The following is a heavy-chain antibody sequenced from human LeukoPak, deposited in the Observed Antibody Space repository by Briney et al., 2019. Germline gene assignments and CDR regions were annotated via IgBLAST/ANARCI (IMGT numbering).Heavy chain of an antibody. J-gene: IGHJ4*02. V-gene: IGHV1-69*05. CDR2: IIPIFGTA. D-gene: IGHD5-18*01. CDR1: GGTFSSYA. Sequence: ASVKVSCKASGGTFSSYAISWVRQAPGQGLEWMGRIIPIFGTANYAQKFQGRVTITTDESTSTAYMELSSLRSEDTAVYYCARVSSYGRYYFDYWGQGTLVTVSS. CDR3: ARVSSYGRYYFDY.